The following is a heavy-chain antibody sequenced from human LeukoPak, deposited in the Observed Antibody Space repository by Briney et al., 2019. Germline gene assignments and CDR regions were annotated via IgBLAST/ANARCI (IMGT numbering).Heavy chain of an antibody. CDR1: GYTFTGYY. Sequence: ASVNVSCKASGYTFTGYYMHWVRQAPEQGFEWMGWINPNSGGTDYAQKFQGRVTMTRDTSISTAYMELTRLRSDDTAVYYCVPRANRDYYFDYWGQGTVVIVSS. CDR3: VPRANRDYYFDY. CDR2: INPNSGGT. V-gene: IGHV1-2*02. D-gene: IGHD1-14*01. J-gene: IGHJ4*02.